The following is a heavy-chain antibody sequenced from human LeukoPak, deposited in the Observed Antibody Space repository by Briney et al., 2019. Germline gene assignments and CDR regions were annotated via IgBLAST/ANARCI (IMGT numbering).Heavy chain of an antibody. CDR2: INSDGSST. D-gene: IGHD3-16*01. Sequence: PGGSLRLSCTASGFSFSRYWMHWVRQAPGMGLVWVARINSDGSSTNYADSVKGRITVSRDNAKNTLYLQMNSLRAEDTAVYYCARDSFGLDYWSQGTLVTVSS. CDR3: ARDSFGLDY. CDR1: GFSFSRYW. J-gene: IGHJ4*02. V-gene: IGHV3-74*01.